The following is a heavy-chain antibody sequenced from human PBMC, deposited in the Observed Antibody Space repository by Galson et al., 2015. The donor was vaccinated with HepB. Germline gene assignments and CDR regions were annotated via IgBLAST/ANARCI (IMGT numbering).Heavy chain of an antibody. CDR3: ARDANSHLPAYNWFDP. CDR2: ISRSGTNI. J-gene: IGHJ5*02. CDR1: GFIISDDD. Sequence: SLRLSCAASGFIISDDDMSWIRQAPGKGLEWISYISRSGTNIYYADPVKGRFTISRDNAKNSLYLQMNSLRADDTAIYSCARDANSHLPAYNWFDPWGQGTLVTVSS. V-gene: IGHV3-11*01. D-gene: IGHD4-23*01.